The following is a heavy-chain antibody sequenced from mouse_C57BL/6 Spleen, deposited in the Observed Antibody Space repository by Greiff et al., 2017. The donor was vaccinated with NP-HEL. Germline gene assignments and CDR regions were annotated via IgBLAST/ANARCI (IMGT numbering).Heavy chain of an antibody. CDR3: ARRRDYGSSYDYAMDY. CDR2: FHPYNDDT. CDR1: GYTFTTYP. D-gene: IGHD1-1*01. J-gene: IGHJ4*01. Sequence: VKLQESGAELVKPGASVKMSCKASGYTFTTYPIEWMKQNHGKSLEWIGNFHPYNDDTKYNEKFKGKATLTVEKSSSTVYLELSRLTSDDSAVYYCARRRDYGSSYDYAMDYWGQGTSVTVSS. V-gene: IGHV1-47*01.